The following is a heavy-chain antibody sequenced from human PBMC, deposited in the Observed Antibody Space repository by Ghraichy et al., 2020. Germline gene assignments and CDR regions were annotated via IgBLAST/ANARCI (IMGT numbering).Heavy chain of an antibody. CDR2: LRYDGSNK. CDR3: AKDRIGSYYYYYYMDV. D-gene: IGHD1-14*01. Sequence: GGSLRLSCAASGFPFSSYGMHWVRQAPGKGLEWVAVLRYDGSNKYYADSVKGRFTISRDNSKNTLYLQMNSLRTEDTAVYYCAKDRIGSYYYYYYMDVWSKETKVTVCS. CDR1: GFPFSSYG. J-gene: IGHJ6*03. V-gene: IGHV3-30*02.